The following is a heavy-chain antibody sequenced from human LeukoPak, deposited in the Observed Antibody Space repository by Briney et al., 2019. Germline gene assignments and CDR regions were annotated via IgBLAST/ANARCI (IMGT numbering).Heavy chain of an antibody. CDR1: GFTFSSYS. D-gene: IGHD3-10*01. V-gene: IGHV3-48*04. CDR2: ISSSSSTI. J-gene: IGHJ4*02. Sequence: PGGSLRLSCAASGFTFSSYSMNWVRQAPGKGLEWVSYISSSSSTIYYADSVKGRFTISRDNAKNSLYLQMNSLRAEDTAVYYCARRPSMVRGAQTVFDYWGQGTLVTVSS. CDR3: ARRPSMVRGAQTVFDY.